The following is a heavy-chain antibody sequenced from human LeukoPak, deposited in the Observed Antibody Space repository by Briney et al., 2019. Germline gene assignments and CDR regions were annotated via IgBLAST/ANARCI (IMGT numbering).Heavy chain of an antibody. Sequence: GGSLRLSCAASGFTFSSYAMSWVRQAPGKGLEWVSAISGSGGSTYYADSVKGRFTISRDNSKNTLYLKMNSLRAEDTAVSYCAKDIVVVTAAIPPDYRYSYYGMDVWGQGTPVTVSS. CDR2: ISGSGGST. J-gene: IGHJ6*02. CDR3: AKDIVVVTAAIPPDYRYSYYGMDV. D-gene: IGHD2-2*02. CDR1: GFTFSSYA. V-gene: IGHV3-23*01.